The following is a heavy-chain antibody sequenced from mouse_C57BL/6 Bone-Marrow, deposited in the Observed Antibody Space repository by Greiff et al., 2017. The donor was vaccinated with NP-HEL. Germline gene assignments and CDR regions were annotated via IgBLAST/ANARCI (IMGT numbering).Heavy chain of an antibody. CDR2: IYPGGGYT. D-gene: IGHD2-14*01. J-gene: IGHJ2*01. V-gene: IGHV1-63*01. CDR1: GYTFTNYW. Sequence: QVQLQQSGAELVRPGTSVKMSCKASGYTFTNYWIGWAKQRPGHGLEWIGDIYPGGGYTNYNEKFKGKATLTEDKSSSTAYMQFSSLTSEDSAIYDGERGGTPSHYIDYWGQGTTLTVAS. CDR3: ERGGTPSHYIDY.